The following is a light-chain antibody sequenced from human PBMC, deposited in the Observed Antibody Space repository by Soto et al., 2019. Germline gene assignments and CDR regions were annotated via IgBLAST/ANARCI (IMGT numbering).Light chain of an antibody. V-gene: IGKV3-20*01. CDR1: QSIRSSY. CDR2: GAS. Sequence: EIVLTQSPGTLSLSPGETATLACRASQSIRSSYLAWYQQKPGQAPRLLIYGASSRATGIPDRFSGSGSGTDFTLPISRLEPEDFAVDYCQQFGSSPRFTFGPGTKVDIK. J-gene: IGKJ3*01. CDR3: QQFGSSPRFT.